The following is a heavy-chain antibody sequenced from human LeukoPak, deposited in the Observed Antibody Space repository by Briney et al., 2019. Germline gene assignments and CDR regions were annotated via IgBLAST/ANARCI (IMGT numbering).Heavy chain of an antibody. CDR2: INPNSGGT. V-gene: IGHV1-2*02. D-gene: IGHD4-17*01. CDR3: ARDPYGDYVTFDY. CDR1: GYTFTGYY. J-gene: IGHJ4*02. Sequence: GASVKVSCKASGYTFTGYYMHWVRQAPGQGLEWMGWINPNSGGTNYAQKFQGRVTMTRDTSISTAYMELSRLRSDGTAVYYCARDPYGDYVTFDYWGQGTLVTVSS.